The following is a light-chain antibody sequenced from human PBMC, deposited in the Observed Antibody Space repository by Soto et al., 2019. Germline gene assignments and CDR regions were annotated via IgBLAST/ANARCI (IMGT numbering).Light chain of an antibody. J-gene: IGKJ1*01. Sequence: GDRVTITCRASQDIRDEVGWYQQKPGKAPKLLISAASNLQSGVPSRFSGSGSATDFTLTISSLQPEDFATYYCLQDYGYPRTFGQGTKVE. CDR2: AAS. CDR3: LQDYGYPRT. V-gene: IGKV1-6*01. CDR1: QDIRDE.